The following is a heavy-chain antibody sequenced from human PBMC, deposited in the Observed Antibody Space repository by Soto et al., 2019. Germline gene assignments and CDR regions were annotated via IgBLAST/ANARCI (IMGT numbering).Heavy chain of an antibody. CDR1: GGSFSGYY. CDR3: ARVSGSYYYGMDV. D-gene: IGHD1-26*01. Sequence: PSETLSLTCAVYGGSFSGYYWSWIRQPPGKGLEWIGEIYHSGSTNYNPSLKSRVTISVDKSKNQFSLKLSSVTAADTAVYYCARVSGSYYYGMDVWGQGTTVT. J-gene: IGHJ6*02. V-gene: IGHV4-34*01. CDR2: IYHSGST.